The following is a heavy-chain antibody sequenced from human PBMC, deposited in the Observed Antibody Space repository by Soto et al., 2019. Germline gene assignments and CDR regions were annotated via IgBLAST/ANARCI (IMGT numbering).Heavy chain of an antibody. CDR2: IIPISGTA. CDR3: ASSQGSSTSLEIYYYYYYGMDV. Sequence: QVQQVQSGAEVKKPGSSVKVSCKASGSTFSSYAISWVRQAPGQGLEWMGGIIPISGTANYAQKFQGRVTITAAESTSTAYTELSSLRSEDTAVYYCASSQGSSTSLEIYYYYYYGMDVWGQGTTVTVSS. V-gene: IGHV1-69*01. CDR1: GSTFSSYA. J-gene: IGHJ6*02. D-gene: IGHD2-2*01.